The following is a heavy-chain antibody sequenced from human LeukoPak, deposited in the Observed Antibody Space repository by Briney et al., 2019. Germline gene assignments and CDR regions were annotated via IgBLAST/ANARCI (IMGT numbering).Heavy chain of an antibody. V-gene: IGHV4-61*01. Sequence: PSETLSLTCTVSGGSVSSGSYYWSWIRQPPGKGLEWIGYIYYSGSTNYNPSLKSRVTISVDTSKNQFSLKLSSVTAADTAVYYCARDQERGKMATIGFGYYGMDVWGQGTTVTVSS. CDR1: GGSVSSGSYY. CDR2: IYYSGST. J-gene: IGHJ6*02. D-gene: IGHD5-24*01. CDR3: ARDQERGKMATIGFGYYGMDV.